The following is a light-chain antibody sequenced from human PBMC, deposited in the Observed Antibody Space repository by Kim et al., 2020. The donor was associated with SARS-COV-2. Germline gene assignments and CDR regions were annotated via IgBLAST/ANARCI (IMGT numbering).Light chain of an antibody. V-gene: IGLV1-44*01. CDR3: AAWDGSLNGDV. CDR2: KNN. Sequence: GQRVTISCSGGSSNIGSNTVNWYQQLPGTAPKLLIYKNNQRPSGVPDRFSGSKSGTSASLGISGLQSEDEADYYCAAWDGSLNGDVFGTGTKLTVL. CDR1: SSNIGSNT. J-gene: IGLJ1*01.